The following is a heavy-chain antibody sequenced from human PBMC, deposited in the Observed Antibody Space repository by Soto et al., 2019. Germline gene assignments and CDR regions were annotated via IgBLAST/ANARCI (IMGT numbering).Heavy chain of an antibody. J-gene: IGHJ4*02. D-gene: IGHD4-17*01. CDR1: GFTVSRNS. Sequence: GGSLRLSCAASGFTVSRNSMTWVRQAPGKGLEWVSLIYRGGSTYYADSVKGGFTISRDSSKNTLYLQMNSLRADDTALYYCAGRNSGDYPYFDFWGPGTLVTVSS. CDR2: IYRGGST. V-gene: IGHV3-66*01. CDR3: AGRNSGDYPYFDF.